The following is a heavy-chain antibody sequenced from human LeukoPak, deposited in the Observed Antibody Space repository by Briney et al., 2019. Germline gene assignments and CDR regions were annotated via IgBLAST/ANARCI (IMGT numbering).Heavy chain of an antibody. CDR2: IYYSGST. D-gene: IGHD3-3*01. CDR1: GGSISSSSYY. V-gene: IGHV4-39*01. J-gene: IGHJ3*02. CDR3: ARRRYDFWSGWDAFDI. Sequence: SETLSLTCTVSGGSISSSSYYWGWIRQPPGKGLEWIGSIYYSGSTYYNPSLKSRVTISEDTSKNQFSLKLSSVTAADTAVYYCARRRYDFWSGWDAFDIWGQGTMVTVSS.